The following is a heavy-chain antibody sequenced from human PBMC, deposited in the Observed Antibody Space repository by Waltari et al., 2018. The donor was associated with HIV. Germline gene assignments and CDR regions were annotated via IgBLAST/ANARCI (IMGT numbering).Heavy chain of an antibody. V-gene: IGHV4-39*01. D-gene: IGHD2-8*01. Sequence: LQLQEWGPGLVTPSETLSLTCTVTDGSIVHFSFYWTWPRQSPGKGLEWLGGVYYSGSFYSSPSLKSRVTISVDTYKGQFSLTLTSVTAADTAMYYCARPTDETKTYIHAYDVWGPGKMVTVSA. CDR2: VYYSGSF. J-gene: IGHJ3*01. CDR1: DGSIVHFSFY. CDR3: ARPTDETKTYIHAYDV.